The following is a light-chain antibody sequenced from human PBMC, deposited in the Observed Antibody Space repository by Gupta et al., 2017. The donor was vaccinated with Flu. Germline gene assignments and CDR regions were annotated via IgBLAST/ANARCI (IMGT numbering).Light chain of an antibody. V-gene: IGKV3-15*01. J-gene: IGKJ4*01. CDR2: GAS. CDR3: QQYNTLVT. CDR1: QSVSSS. Sequence: SPANMSVSKRERVTRSCSDSQSVSSSLGWEQQKPGQAPRLIIYGASNSDKGITDRFSGSGDRKEFTLTSSRRQYEDCAVYYGQQYNTLVTFGGGTKVDIK.